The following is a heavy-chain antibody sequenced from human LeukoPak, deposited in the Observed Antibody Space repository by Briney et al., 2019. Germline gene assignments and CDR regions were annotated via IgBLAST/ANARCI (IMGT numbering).Heavy chain of an antibody. J-gene: IGHJ4*02. Sequence: SVKVSCKASGGTFSSYAISWVRQAPGQGLEWMGRVIPIFGTANYAQKFQGRVTITTDESTSTAYMELSSLRSEDTAVYYCARTTVTTRSEDYWGQGTLVAVSS. D-gene: IGHD4-17*01. V-gene: IGHV1-69*05. CDR3: ARTTVTTRSEDY. CDR2: VIPIFGTA. CDR1: GGTFSSYA.